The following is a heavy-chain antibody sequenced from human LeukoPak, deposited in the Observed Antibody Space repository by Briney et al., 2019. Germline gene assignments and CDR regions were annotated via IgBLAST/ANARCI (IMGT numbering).Heavy chain of an antibody. CDR2: IITIFGTA. D-gene: IGHD3-22*01. V-gene: IGHV1-69*01. CDR1: GGTFSSYA. CDR3: ARGRGGYDSSAYGAFDI. J-gene: IGHJ3*02. Sequence: ASVKVSCKASGGTFSSYAISWVRQAPGQGLEWMGGIITIFGTANYAQKFQGRVTITADESTSTAYMELSSLRSEDTAVYYCARGRGGYDSSAYGAFDIWGQGTMVTVSS.